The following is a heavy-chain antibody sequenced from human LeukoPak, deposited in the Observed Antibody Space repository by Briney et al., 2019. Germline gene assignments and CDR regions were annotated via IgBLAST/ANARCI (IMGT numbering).Heavy chain of an antibody. V-gene: IGHV3-30*02. Sequence: PGGSLRLSCAASGFTFGGYGMHWVRQAPGKGLEWVAFIRYDGTNKYYGDSVKGRFTVSRDNPKNTLYLQMNSLRAEDTAVYYRAKEAEHQLLSFWGQGTLVTVSS. CDR1: GFTFGGYG. CDR3: AKEAEHQLLSF. J-gene: IGHJ4*02. D-gene: IGHD1-26*01. CDR2: IRYDGTNK.